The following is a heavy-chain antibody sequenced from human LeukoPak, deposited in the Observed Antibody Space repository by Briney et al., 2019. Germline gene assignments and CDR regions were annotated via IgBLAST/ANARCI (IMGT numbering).Heavy chain of an antibody. V-gene: IGHV3-66*01. CDR3: ARDRDDMVRGVMKSFYFDS. D-gene: IGHD3-10*01. CDR1: GFTVSSNY. J-gene: IGHJ4*02. Sequence: GGSLRLSCAASGFTVSSNYMSWVRQAPGKGLEWVSVIYADGSTYYADSVKARFTISRDNSRNTLYLQMNSLRAEDTAVYYCARDRDDMVRGVMKSFYFDSWGQGTLVTVSS. CDR2: IYADGST.